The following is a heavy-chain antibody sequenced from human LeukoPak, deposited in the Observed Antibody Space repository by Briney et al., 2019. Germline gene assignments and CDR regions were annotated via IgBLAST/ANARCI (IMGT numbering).Heavy chain of an antibody. CDR1: GSTFSSYD. J-gene: IGHJ3*02. V-gene: IGHV3-13*01. Sequence: PGGSLRLSCAASGSTFSSYDMHWVRQATGKGLEWVSAIGTAGDTYYPGSVKGRFTISRENAKNSLYPQMNSLRAGDTAVYYCARAVGAWPHEVAFDIWGQGTMVTVSS. CDR2: IGTAGDT. CDR3: ARAVGAWPHEVAFDI. D-gene: IGHD2-15*01.